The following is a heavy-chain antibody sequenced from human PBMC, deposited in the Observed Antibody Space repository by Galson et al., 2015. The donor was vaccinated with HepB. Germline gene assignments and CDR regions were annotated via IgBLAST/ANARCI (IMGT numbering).Heavy chain of an antibody. CDR1: GFTFSDYY. Sequence: SLRLSCAASGFTFSDYYMSWIRQAPGKGLEWVSYISSSSSYANYADSVKGRFTISRDNAKNSLYLQMNSLRAEDTAVYYCARDRRAGKPPTVDYWGQGTLVTVSS. V-gene: IGHV3-11*05. J-gene: IGHJ4*02. CDR2: ISSSSSYA. D-gene: IGHD6-13*01. CDR3: ARDRRAGKPPTVDY.